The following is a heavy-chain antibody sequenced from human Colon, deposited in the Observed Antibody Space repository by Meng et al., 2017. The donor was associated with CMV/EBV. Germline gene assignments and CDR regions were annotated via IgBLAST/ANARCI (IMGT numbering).Heavy chain of an antibody. CDR2: ISIDGSRT. J-gene: IGHJ5*01. CDR3: VRGHYDGA. V-gene: IGHV3-74*01. Sequence: GGSLRLSCAASGFTFSNAWMSWVRQAPGKGLISVSRISIDGSRTNYADSVKGRFAISRDNAKNTLYLQMNSLRAEDTALYYCVRGHYDGAWGHGTLVTVSS. CDR1: GFTFSNAW. D-gene: IGHD3-22*01.